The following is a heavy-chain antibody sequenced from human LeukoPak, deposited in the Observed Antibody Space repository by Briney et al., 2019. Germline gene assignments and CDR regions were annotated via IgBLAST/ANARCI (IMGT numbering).Heavy chain of an antibody. Sequence: PGGSLRLSCAASGFTFSSYAMSWVRRAPGKGLEWVSTISGSGGSTYYADSVKGRFTISRDNSKNTLYLQMNSLRAEDTAVYYCAKMVHTEQWLVPFDYWGQGTLVTVSS. D-gene: IGHD6-19*01. CDR1: GFTFSSYA. V-gene: IGHV3-23*01. J-gene: IGHJ4*02. CDR3: AKMVHTEQWLVPFDY. CDR2: ISGSGGST.